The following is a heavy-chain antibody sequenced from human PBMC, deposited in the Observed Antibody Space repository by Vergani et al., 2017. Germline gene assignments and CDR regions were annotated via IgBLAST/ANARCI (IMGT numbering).Heavy chain of an antibody. CDR3: AKDYQDYYGSGRGAFDI. D-gene: IGHD3-10*01. CDR1: GFTFSSYA. J-gene: IGHJ3*02. Sequence: EVQLLESGGGFVQPGGSLRLSCAASGFTFSSYAMIWVRQAPGKGLEWVSAISGSGGSTYYADSVKGRFTISSDNSKNTLYLQMNSLRAEDTAVYYCAKDYQDYYGSGRGAFDIWGQGTMVTVSS. V-gene: IGHV3-23*01. CDR2: ISGSGGST.